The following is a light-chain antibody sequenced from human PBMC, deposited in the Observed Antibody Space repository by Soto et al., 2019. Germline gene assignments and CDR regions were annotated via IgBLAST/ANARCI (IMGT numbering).Light chain of an antibody. J-gene: IGKJ1*01. CDR1: QGISSY. CDR2: AAS. Sequence: DIQLAQSPSFLSASVGDRVTITCRASQGISSYLAWYQQKPGKAPKLLIHAASTLQSGVPSRFSGSGSGTEFTLTISSQQPEDFATYYCQQLNSYPRWTFGQGTKVVIK. V-gene: IGKV1-9*01. CDR3: QQLNSYPRWT.